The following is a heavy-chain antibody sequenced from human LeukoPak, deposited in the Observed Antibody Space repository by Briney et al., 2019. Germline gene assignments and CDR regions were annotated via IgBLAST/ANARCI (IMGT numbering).Heavy chain of an antibody. V-gene: IGHV3-23*01. CDR2: ISGFGDRT. Sequence: GGSLRLSCAASGFIFNNYPMTLVRQAPGKGPEWVSAISGFGDRTVYADFVKGRFTISRDNSKTTLYLQMNSLKAEDTAIYYCGKEPWEGSGYIHYWGQGILVTVSS. J-gene: IGHJ4*02. CDR3: GKEPWEGSGYIHY. CDR1: GFIFNNYP. D-gene: IGHD3-3*01.